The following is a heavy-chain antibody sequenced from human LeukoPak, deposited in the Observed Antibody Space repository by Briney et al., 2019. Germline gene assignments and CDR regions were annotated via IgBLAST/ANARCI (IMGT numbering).Heavy chain of an antibody. D-gene: IGHD3-10*01. CDR3: AKGNGDYYYHYMDV. V-gene: IGHV3-23*01. J-gene: IGHJ6*03. CDR1: GFTFSSSA. Sequence: GGSLRLSCAASGFTFSSSAMSWVRQAPGKGLEWVSTISGSGDRTYYADSVKGRFTISRDNSKNTLYLQMNSLRAEDTAVYYCAKGNGDYYYHYMDVWGKGTTVTISS. CDR2: ISGSGDRT.